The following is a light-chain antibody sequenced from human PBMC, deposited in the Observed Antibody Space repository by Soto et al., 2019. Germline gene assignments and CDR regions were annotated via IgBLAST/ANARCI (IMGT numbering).Light chain of an antibody. J-gene: IGLJ2*01. CDR3: CSYAGGYTHAV. CDR2: DVS. Sequence: QSVLTQPRSVSGPPGQSVSISCSGTSSDVGTYNYVSWYQQHPGKAPKLMIYDVSKRPSGVPDRFSGSKSGNTASLTISGLQAEDEADYYCCSYAGGYTHAVFGGGTNPTVL. V-gene: IGLV2-11*01. CDR1: SSDVGTYNY.